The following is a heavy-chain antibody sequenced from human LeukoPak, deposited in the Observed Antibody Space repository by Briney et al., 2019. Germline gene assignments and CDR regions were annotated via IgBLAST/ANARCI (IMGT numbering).Heavy chain of an antibody. J-gene: IGHJ4*02. CDR3: AKSIPAAILY. CDR1: GFTFSSYS. Sequence: GGSLRLSCAASGFTFSSYSMNWVRQAPGKGLEWVSSISSSSSYIYYADSVKGRFTISRDNSKNTLYLQMNSLRAEDTAVYYCAKSIPAAILYWGQGTLVTASS. D-gene: IGHD2-2*02. CDR2: ISSSSSYI. V-gene: IGHV3-21*01.